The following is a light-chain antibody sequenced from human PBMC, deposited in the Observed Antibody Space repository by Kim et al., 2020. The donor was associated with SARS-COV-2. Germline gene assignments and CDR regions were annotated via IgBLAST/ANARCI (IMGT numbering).Light chain of an antibody. CDR1: QSISSY. J-gene: IGKJ2*01. CDR2: AAS. V-gene: IGKV1-39*01. Sequence: SASVGYRVTIACRASQSISSYLNWYQQKPGKAPKLRIYAASSLQSGVPSRFSGSGSGTDFTLTISSLQPEEFATYYCQQSYSTPRTFGQGTKLEI. CDR3: QQSYSTPRT.